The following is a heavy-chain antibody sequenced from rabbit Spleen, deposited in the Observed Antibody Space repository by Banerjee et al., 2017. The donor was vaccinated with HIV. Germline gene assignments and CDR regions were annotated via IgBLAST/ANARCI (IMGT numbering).Heavy chain of an antibody. D-gene: IGHD4-1*01. V-gene: IGHV1S40*01. Sequence: QSLEESGGDLVKPGASLTLTCTASGFTISSSYWICWVRQAPGKGLEWIACIYAGSASAYYASWAKGRFTISKTSSTTVTLQMTSLTAADTATYFCARVSESSGWGEDLWGPGTLVTVS. J-gene: IGHJ4*01. CDR3: ARVSESSGWGEDL. CDR1: GFTISSSYW. CDR2: IYAGSASA.